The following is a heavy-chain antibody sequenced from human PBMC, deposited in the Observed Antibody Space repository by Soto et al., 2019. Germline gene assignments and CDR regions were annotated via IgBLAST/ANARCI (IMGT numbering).Heavy chain of an antibody. V-gene: IGHV3-30*18. D-gene: IGHD2-8*01. CDR1: GFSFSGYG. J-gene: IGHJ6*02. Sequence: QVQLVESGGGVVQPGRSLKLSCAASGFSFSGYGMHWVRQAPGKGLEWVALISYDGSSKHYADSVKGRFTISRDNSKNMVYLQMSSLRTDDSAVYYCAKGLDIVLGPRGIKPYYYYGVDVWGQGTTVTVSS. CDR2: ISYDGSSK. CDR3: AKGLDIVLGPRGIKPYYYYGVDV.